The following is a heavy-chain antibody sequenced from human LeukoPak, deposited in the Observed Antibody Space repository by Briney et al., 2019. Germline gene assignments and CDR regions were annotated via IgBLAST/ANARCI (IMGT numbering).Heavy chain of an antibody. CDR2: IYPGDSDT. CDR3: ARPRCGDGYNCNYFDY. Sequence: GESLKISCKGSGYSFTSYWIGWVRQMPGKGLEGMGIIYPGDSDTRCSPSFQAQVSISADKSISTAYLQWSSLKASDAAIYYCARPRCGDGYNCNYFDYWGQGTLVTVSS. V-gene: IGHV5-51*01. D-gene: IGHD5-24*01. J-gene: IGHJ4*02. CDR1: GYSFTSYW.